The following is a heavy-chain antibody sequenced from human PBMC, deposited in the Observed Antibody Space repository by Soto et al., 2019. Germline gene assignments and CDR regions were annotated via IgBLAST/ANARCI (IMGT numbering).Heavy chain of an antibody. CDR1: GFTFSSYW. Sequence: GGSLRLSCAASGFTFSSYWMSWVRQAPGKGLEWVANIKQDGSEKYYVDSVKGRFTISRDNAKNSLYLQMNSLRAEDTAVYYCASEQYCTNGVCYTPGFDYWGQGTLVTVSS. V-gene: IGHV3-7*01. CDR3: ASEQYCTNGVCYTPGFDY. D-gene: IGHD2-8*01. CDR2: IKQDGSEK. J-gene: IGHJ4*02.